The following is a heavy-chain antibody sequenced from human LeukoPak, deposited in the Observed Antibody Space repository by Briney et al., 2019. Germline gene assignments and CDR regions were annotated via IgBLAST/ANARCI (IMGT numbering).Heavy chain of an antibody. CDR3: ASGAWATRLNS. D-gene: IGHD5-24*01. J-gene: IGHJ4*02. V-gene: IGHV4-34*12. CDR1: GESLNYYY. CDR2: IFDGKTI. Sequence: SDTLSLTCAVYGESLNYYYWSWIRQSPGKGLEWIGDIFDGKTINYNPSLKSRVTISAATSSQQFSLNLKSVTAADTAVYFCASGAWATRLNSWAQGALVIVSS.